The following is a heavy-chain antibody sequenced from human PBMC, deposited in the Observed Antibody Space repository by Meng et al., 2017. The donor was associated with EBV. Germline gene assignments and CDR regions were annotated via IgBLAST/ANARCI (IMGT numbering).Heavy chain of an antibody. D-gene: IGHD3-10*01. CDR2: INTNTGNP. V-gene: IGHV7-4-1*02. CDR1: GYTLTSYA. J-gene: IGHJ4*02. Sequence: QVQLVQSGSELKKPGXSVKVSCKAAGYTLTSYAMNGVRQAPGQGLEWMGWINTNTGNPTYAQGFTGRFVFSLDTSVSTAYLQISSLKAEDTAVYYCARVKRLWFGELWVFDYWGQGTLVTVSS. CDR3: ARVKRLWFGELWVFDY.